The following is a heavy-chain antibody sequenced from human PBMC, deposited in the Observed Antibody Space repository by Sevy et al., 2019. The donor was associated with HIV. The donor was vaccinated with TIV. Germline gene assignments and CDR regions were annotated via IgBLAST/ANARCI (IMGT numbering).Heavy chain of an antibody. CDR1: GGSINSDH. Sequence: SETLSLTCTVSGGSINSDHWNWIRQPPGKGLEWIGYVYYTGGTNYNPSLKNRVTISVDRTKNQFSLKLTSVTAADTAMYYCARRNDFDIWVQGTMVTVSS. J-gene: IGHJ3*02. CDR2: VYYTGGT. CDR3: ARRNDFDI. V-gene: IGHV4-59*08.